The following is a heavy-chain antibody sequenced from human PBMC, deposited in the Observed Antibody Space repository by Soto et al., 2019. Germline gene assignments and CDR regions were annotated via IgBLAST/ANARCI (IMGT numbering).Heavy chain of an antibody. CDR3: ASLYGWAHDY. CDR1: GGSIRSYY. D-gene: IGHD4-17*01. J-gene: IGHJ4*02. CDR2: IYYSGST. V-gene: IGHV4-59*08. Sequence: PSETLSLTCTVSGGSIRSYYWSWIRQPPGKGLEWIGYIYYSGSTNYNPSLKSRVTISVDTSKNQFSLKLSSVTAADTAVYYCASLYGWAHDYWGQGTLVTVSS.